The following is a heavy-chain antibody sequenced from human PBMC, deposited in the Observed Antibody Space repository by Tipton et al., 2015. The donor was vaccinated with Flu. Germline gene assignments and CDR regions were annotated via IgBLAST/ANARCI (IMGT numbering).Heavy chain of an antibody. Sequence: SLRLSCAASEFTFSSYWMSWVRQAPGKGLEWVANIKQDGSVKYYVDSVKGRFTISRDNAKNSLYLQMNSLRAEDTAVYYCARAIAGADSLWGQGTVVTVSS. CDR1: EFTFSSYW. CDR2: IKQDGSVK. D-gene: IGHD1-26*01. CDR3: ARAIAGADSL. J-gene: IGHJ4*02. V-gene: IGHV3-7*01.